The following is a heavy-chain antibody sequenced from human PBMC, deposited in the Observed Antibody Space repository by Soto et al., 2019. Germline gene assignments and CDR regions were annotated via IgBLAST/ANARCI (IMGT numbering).Heavy chain of an antibody. V-gene: IGHV4-39*01. Sequence: QLQLQESGPGLVKPSETPSLTCNVSGVSISDTSYYWGWIRQPPGKGLEWIGTIYFNGNTFYNPSLKSRLTISVDTSKNQFSLRLTSVTAADTAVYYCARQGSYWGQGTLVAVSS. J-gene: IGHJ4*02. CDR3: ARQGSY. CDR1: GVSISDTSYY. CDR2: IYFNGNT.